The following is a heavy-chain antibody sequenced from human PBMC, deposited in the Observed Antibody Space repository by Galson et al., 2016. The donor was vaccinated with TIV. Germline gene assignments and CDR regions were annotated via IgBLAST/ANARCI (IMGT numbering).Heavy chain of an antibody. CDR2: ISYTGGST. J-gene: IGHJ4*02. Sequence: SLRLSCAASGFSFNTYGMMWVRQAPGKGLEWVSFISYTGGSTYYEDTVKGRFTISRDNSKKTMYLQMNSLRVEDTAVYYCTKEGSGFVAGGGFVDYWGQGTLVTVSS. CDR1: GFSFNTYG. CDR3: TKEGSGFVAGGGFVDY. D-gene: IGHD6-25*01. V-gene: IGHV3-23*01.